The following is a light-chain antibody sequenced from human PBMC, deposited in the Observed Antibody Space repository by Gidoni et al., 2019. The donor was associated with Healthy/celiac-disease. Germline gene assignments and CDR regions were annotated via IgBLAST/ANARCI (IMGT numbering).Light chain of an antibody. CDR1: QSVSSN. CDR2: GAA. V-gene: IGKV3-15*01. CDR3: QQYNNWLPYT. Sequence: EIVMTQSPATLSVSPGERATLSCRASQSVSSNLAWYQQKPGQAPRLLIYGAATRVPGIPARFSGSGSGTEFTLTISSRQSEDFAVYYCQQYNNWLPYTFGQGTNLEIK. J-gene: IGKJ2*01.